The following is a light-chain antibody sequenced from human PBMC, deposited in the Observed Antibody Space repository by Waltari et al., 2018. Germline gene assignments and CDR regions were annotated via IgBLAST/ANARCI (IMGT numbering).Light chain of an antibody. CDR1: QSISRF. V-gene: IGKV3-20*01. CDR3: QKYGSLPAT. CDR2: DAS. Sequence: EIMLTQYPGTLSLSPGERATLSCRASQSISRFLAWYQQKPGQAPRLLIYDASSRATGIPDRFSGSGSGTDFSLTISRLEPEDIAVYYCQKYGSLPATFGQGTKVEIK. J-gene: IGKJ1*01.